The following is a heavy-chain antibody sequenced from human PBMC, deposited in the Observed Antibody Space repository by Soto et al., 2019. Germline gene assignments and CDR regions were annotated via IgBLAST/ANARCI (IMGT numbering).Heavy chain of an antibody. Sequence: PSETLSLTCTVSGGSISSSSYYWGWIRQPPGKGLEWIGSIYYSGSTYYNPSLKSRVTISVDTSKNQFSLKLSSVTAADTAVYYCARLPYGSGSTDAFDIWGQGTMVTVS. CDR3: ARLPYGSGSTDAFDI. J-gene: IGHJ3*02. V-gene: IGHV4-39*01. CDR1: GGSISSSSYY. D-gene: IGHD3-10*01. CDR2: IYYSGST.